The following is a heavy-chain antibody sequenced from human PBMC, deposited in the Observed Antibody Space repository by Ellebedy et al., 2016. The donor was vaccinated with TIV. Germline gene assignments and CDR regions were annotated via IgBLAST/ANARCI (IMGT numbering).Heavy chain of an antibody. D-gene: IGHD2-8*01. J-gene: IGHJ4*02. Sequence: MLSETLSLTCTVSGGSISNNNFHWGWIRQSPGKGLEWIGIFHYDGTTHYNPSLKSRVTISADTSKNQFSLKLSSVTAADTAVYYCVSYNGGTGSFDYWGQGTLVTVSS. CDR1: GGSISNNNFH. V-gene: IGHV4-39*01. CDR3: VSYNGGTGSFDY. CDR2: FHYDGTT.